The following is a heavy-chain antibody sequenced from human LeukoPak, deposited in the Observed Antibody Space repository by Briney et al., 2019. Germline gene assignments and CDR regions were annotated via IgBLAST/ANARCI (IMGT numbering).Heavy chain of an antibody. CDR2: INAGNGNT. V-gene: IGHV1-3*01. CDR3: AREKGFRLGYDI. J-gene: IGHJ3*02. Sequence: ASVKVSCKASGYTFTSNAMHWVRQAPGQRLEWMGWINAGNGNTKYSQKFQGRVTITRDTSASTAYMELSSLRSEDTAVYYCAREKGFRLGYDIWGQGTMVTVSS. CDR1: GYTFTSNA. D-gene: IGHD6-19*01.